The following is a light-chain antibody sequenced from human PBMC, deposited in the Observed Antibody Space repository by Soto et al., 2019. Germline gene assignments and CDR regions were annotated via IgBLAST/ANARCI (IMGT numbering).Light chain of an antibody. CDR1: NSDVGAYPY. CDR2: EVA. Sequence: QSAPTQPASVSGSPGQSITISCTGTNSDVGAYPYVSWYQQHPGNAPKLLIYEVADRPSGVSDRFSGSKSGNTASLTISALQAKDEAVYYCSSYATSGTNVIFGGGTQLTVL. V-gene: IGLV2-14*03. J-gene: IGLJ2*01. CDR3: SSYATSGTNVI.